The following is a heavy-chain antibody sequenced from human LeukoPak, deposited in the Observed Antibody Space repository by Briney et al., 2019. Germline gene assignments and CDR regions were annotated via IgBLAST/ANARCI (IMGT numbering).Heavy chain of an antibody. D-gene: IGHD3-22*01. Sequence: PGGSLRLSCAVSGFTFSSYNMNWVRQAPGKGLEWVSYISISSTTIYYADSVKGRFTISRDNGKNSLSLQMNSLRAEDTAVYYCASSTYYYDSSGTRHWYFDLWGRGTLVTVSS. V-gene: IGHV3-48*01. CDR1: GFTFSSYN. J-gene: IGHJ2*01. CDR2: ISISSTTI. CDR3: ASSTYYYDSSGTRHWYFDL.